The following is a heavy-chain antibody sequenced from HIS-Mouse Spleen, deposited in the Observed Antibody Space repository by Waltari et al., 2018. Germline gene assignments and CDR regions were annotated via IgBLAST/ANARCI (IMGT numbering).Heavy chain of an antibody. CDR1: GCSLSSSSYY. D-gene: IGHD6-13*01. CDR2: IYYSGST. V-gene: IGHV4-39*07. CDR3: AREIPYSSSWYDWYFDL. J-gene: IGHJ2*01. Sequence: QLQLQESGPGLVKPSETLSLTCTVSGCSLSSSSYYWRWIPQPPGKGLGWIGSIYYSGSTYYNPSLKSRVTISVDTSKNQFSLKLSSVTAADTAVYYCAREIPYSSSWYDWYFDLWGRGTLVTVSS.